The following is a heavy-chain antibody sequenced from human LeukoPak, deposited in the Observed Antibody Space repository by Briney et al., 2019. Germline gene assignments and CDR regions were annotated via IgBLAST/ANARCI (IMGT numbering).Heavy chain of an antibody. Sequence: PGGSLRLSCAASGFNFSNYAMHWVRQAPGKGLEWVAVISYEGNHKYYADSVKGRFTISRDNSKNKQYLQMSSLRAEDTAVYYCARGSEDYDSSGYYYDLGDYWGQGALVTVSS. V-gene: IGHV3-30*04. CDR2: ISYEGNHK. CDR1: GFNFSNYA. J-gene: IGHJ4*02. CDR3: ARGSEDYDSSGYYYDLGDY. D-gene: IGHD3-22*01.